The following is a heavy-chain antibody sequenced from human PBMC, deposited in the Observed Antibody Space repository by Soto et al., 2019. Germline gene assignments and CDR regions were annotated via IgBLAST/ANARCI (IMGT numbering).Heavy chain of an antibody. V-gene: IGHV1-3*01. J-gene: IGHJ6*02. Sequence: QVQLVQSGAEVKKPGASVKVSCKASGYTFTSYAMHWVRLAPGQRLEWMGWINAGNGNTKYSQKFQGRGTITSDTSARTAYMELRSLRSEDTAVYYCARDTAPSDPWGQGTTVTVAS. CDR2: INAGNGNT. CDR3: ARDTAPSDP. D-gene: IGHD4-17*01. CDR1: GYTFTSYA.